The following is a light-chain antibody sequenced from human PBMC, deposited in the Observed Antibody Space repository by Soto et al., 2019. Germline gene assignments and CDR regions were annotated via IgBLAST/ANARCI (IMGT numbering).Light chain of an antibody. V-gene: IGLV2-14*01. CDR3: SSYTGSSTYVV. CDR2: DVS. CDR1: SRDVGGYNY. J-gene: IGLJ2*01. Sequence: QSALTQPASVSGSPGQSITISCTGTSRDVGGYNYVSWYQQHPGKAPKLMMYDVSNRPSGVSNRFSGSKSANTASLNISGLQADDEADYYCSSYTGSSTYVVFGGGTKLTVL.